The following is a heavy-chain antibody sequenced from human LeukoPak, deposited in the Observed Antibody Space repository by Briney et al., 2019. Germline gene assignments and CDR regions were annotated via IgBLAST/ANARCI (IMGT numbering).Heavy chain of an antibody. CDR1: GYTFTGYY. CDR3: ARVRMVRGVPFDY. D-gene: IGHD3-10*01. V-gene: IGHV1-2*06. J-gene: IGHJ4*02. Sequence: ASVKVSCKASGYTFTGYYMHWVRQAPGQGLEWMGRINPNSGGTNYAQKFQGRVTMTRDTSISTAYMELSRLRSDDTAVYYCARVRMVRGVPFDYWGQGTLVTVSS. CDR2: INPNSGGT.